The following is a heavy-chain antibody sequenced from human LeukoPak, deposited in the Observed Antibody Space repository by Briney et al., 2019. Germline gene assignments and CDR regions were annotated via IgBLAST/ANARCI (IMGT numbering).Heavy chain of an antibody. CDR2: IYSGGST. J-gene: IGHJ4*02. V-gene: IGHV3-66*01. D-gene: IGHD5-24*01. CDR3: ARDWDGYGPGYFDY. Sequence: GGSLRLSCAASGFTVSSNYMSWVRQAPGKGLEWVSVIYSGGSTYYADSVKGRFTISRDNSKNTLYLQINSLRAEDTAVYYCARDWDGYGPGYFDYWGQGTLVTVSS. CDR1: GFTVSSNY.